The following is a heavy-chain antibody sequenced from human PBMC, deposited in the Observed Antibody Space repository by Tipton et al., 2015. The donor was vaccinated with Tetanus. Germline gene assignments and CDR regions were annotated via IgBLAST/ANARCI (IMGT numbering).Heavy chain of an antibody. D-gene: IGHD3-16*01. V-gene: IGHV1-2*02. CDR3: ARGVGDDYVWGSTLDFDY. Sequence: QSGPEVKKPGASVKVSCKASGYTFTGYYMHWVRQAPGQGLEWMGWINPNSGGTNYAQKFQGRVTMTRDTSISTAYMELSRLRSDDTAVYYCARGVGDDYVWGSTLDFDYWGQGTLVTVSS. CDR1: GYTFTGYY. J-gene: IGHJ4*02. CDR2: INPNSGGT.